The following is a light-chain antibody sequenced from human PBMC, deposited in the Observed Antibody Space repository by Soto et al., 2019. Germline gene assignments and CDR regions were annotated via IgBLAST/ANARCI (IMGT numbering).Light chain of an antibody. CDR3: AVWDDRLNGVV. CDR1: SSNIGSSA. J-gene: IGLJ2*01. V-gene: IGLV1-36*01. Sequence: QAVLTQPPSVSEAPRQRVTIPCSGSSSNIGSSAVSWYQQLPGKAPKLLIYYDDLLPSGVSDRFSGSKSGTSASLAIRVLQSEDEADYYCAVWDDRLNGVVFGGGTKLTVL. CDR2: YDD.